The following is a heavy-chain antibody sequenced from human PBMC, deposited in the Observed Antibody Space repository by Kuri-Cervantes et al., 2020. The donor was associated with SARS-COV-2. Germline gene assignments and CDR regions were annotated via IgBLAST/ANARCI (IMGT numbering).Heavy chain of an antibody. J-gene: IGHJ4*02. V-gene: IGHV4-34*01. CDR3: ARDSDILEPSFDY. CDR1: GGSFSGYY. D-gene: IGHD1-14*01. Sequence: SQTLSLTCAVYGGSFSGYYWSWIRQPPGKGLEWIGEINHSGSTNYNPSLKSRVTISVDTSKNQFSLKLSSVTAADTAVYYCARDSDILEPSFDYWGQGTLVTVSS. CDR2: INHSGST.